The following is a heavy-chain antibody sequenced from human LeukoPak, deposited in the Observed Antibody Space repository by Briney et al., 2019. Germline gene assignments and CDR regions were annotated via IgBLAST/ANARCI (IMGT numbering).Heavy chain of an antibody. Sequence: SETLSLTCTVSGGSISSSSYYWGWIRQPPGKGLEWIGSIYYSGSTYYNPSLKSRVTISVDTSKNQFSLKLSSVTAADTAVYYCARVMIRYQLLEYWGQGTLVTVSS. J-gene: IGHJ4*02. D-gene: IGHD2-2*01. CDR2: IYYSGST. CDR1: GGSISSSSYY. V-gene: IGHV4-39*07. CDR3: ARVMIRYQLLEY.